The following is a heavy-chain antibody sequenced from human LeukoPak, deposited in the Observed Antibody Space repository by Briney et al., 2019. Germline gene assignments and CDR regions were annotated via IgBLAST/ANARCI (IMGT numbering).Heavy chain of an antibody. D-gene: IGHD2-8*01. CDR3: ARGDVLGYCTNGVCRPFDY. CDR1: GFTFRSYS. Sequence: GGSLRLSCAASGFTFRSYSLNWVRQAPGKGLEWVSSISSSSSYIYYADSVKGRFTISRDNAENSLYLQMNSLRAEDTAVYHCARGDVLGYCTNGVCRPFDYWGQGTLVTVSS. CDR2: ISSSSSYI. J-gene: IGHJ4*02. V-gene: IGHV3-21*01.